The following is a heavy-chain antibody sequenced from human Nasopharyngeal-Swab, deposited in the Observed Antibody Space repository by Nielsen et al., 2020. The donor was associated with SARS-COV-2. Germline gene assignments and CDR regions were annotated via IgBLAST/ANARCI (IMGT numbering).Heavy chain of an antibody. V-gene: IGHV3-15*01. Sequence: GGSLRLSCVASGFTFNDVGMHWVRQAPGKGLEWVGRIKSKVDGGRTDYAAPVKDRFIISRDDSKNMLYVQMNSLRTEDTAVYYCSTNKYRSRDDRWGQGTLVTVSS. J-gene: IGHJ5*02. CDR3: STNKYRSRDDR. CDR1: GFTFNDVG. D-gene: IGHD1-1*01. CDR2: IKSKVDGGRT.